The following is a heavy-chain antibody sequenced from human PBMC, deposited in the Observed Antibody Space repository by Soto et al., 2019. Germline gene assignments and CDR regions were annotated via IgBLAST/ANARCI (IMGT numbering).Heavy chain of an antibody. Sequence: SLRLSCAASGFTFSSYAMNWVRQTQEKGLEWVSSISSTSSYTHSSDSVKGRFTISRDNANNSLFLQMNSLRAEDTATYYCARDLALAGNYWGQGVLVTVSS. CDR3: ARDLALAGNY. J-gene: IGHJ4*02. V-gene: IGHV3-21*01. D-gene: IGHD6-19*01. CDR1: GFTFSSYA. CDR2: ISSTSSYT.